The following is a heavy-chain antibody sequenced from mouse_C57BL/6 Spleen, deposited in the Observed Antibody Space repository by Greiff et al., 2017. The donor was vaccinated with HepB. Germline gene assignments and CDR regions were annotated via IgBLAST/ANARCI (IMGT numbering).Heavy chain of an antibody. V-gene: IGHV1-52*01. J-gene: IGHJ4*01. Sequence: VQLQQPGAELVRPGSSVKLSCKASGYTFTSYWMHWVKQRPIQGLEWIGNIDPSDSETHYNQKFKDKATLTVDKSSSTAYMQLSSLTSEDSAVYYCARSPVVDYYAMDYWGQGTSVTVSS. CDR1: GYTFTSYW. CDR3: ARSPVVDYYAMDY. D-gene: IGHD1-1*01. CDR2: IDPSDSET.